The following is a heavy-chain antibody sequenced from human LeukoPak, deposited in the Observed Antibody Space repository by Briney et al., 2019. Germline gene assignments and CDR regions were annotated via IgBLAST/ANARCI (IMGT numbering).Heavy chain of an antibody. CDR2: IYYSGST. CDR1: GGSISSGDYY. J-gene: IGHJ4*02. Sequence: SETLSLTCTVSGGSISSGDYYWSWIRQPPGKGLEWIGYIYYSGSTYYNPSLKSRVTISVDTSKNQFSLKLSSVTAAGTAVYYCARDLDSSSWYNFDYWGQGTLVTVSS. V-gene: IGHV4-30-4*02. D-gene: IGHD6-13*01. CDR3: ARDLDSSSWYNFDY.